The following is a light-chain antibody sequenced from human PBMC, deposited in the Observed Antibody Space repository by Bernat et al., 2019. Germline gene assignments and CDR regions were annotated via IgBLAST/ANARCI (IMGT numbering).Light chain of an antibody. V-gene: IGLV2-14*03. CDR2: DVS. CDR3: CSYTSWSSPYV. J-gene: IGLJ1*01. Sequence: QSVLTQPASVSGSPGQSITISCTGTSSDIGGYNFVSWYQQHPGKAPKLMISDVSHRPSGVSNRFSASKSGNTASLTISGLQAEDEADYYCCSYTSWSSPYVFGTGTKVTVL. CDR1: SSDIGGYNF.